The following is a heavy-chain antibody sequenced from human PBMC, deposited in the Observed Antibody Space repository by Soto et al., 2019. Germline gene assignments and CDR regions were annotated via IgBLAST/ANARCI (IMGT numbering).Heavy chain of an antibody. CDR3: ARFVSRGGSYYSFDY. CDR1: GYTFTTYG. J-gene: IGHJ4*02. D-gene: IGHD1-26*01. Sequence: ASVKVSCKASGYTFTTYGITWVRQAPGQGLEWMGWISAYNGNTIYAQKLQGGVTMTTDTSTSTAYMDLRSLRSDDTAVYYCARFVSRGGSYYSFDYWGQGTQVTTSS. CDR2: ISAYNGNT. V-gene: IGHV1-18*01.